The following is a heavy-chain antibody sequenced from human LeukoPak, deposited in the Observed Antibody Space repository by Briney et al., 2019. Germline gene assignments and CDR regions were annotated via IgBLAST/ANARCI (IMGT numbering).Heavy chain of an antibody. Sequence: GGSLRLSCTASGFTFSSYEMIWVRQAPGKGLEWLSYISDSGNTIYYADSVKGRFTVSRDNAKSSLFLQMNSLRVEDTAVYYCARVTSSYWGQGTLVTVSS. V-gene: IGHV3-48*03. CDR2: ISDSGNTI. CDR3: ARVTSSY. J-gene: IGHJ4*02. CDR1: GFTFSSYE.